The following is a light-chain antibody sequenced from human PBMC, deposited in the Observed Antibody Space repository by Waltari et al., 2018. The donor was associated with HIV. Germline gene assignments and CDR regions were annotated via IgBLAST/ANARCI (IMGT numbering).Light chain of an antibody. CDR2: LGS. Sequence: DIVMTQFPLSLPVTPGEAASISCRSSQRLLHGSGFDYLDWYLQKPGQPPQLLIYLGSNRASGVSDRFSGSGSGTDFTLEISKVEPEDVGVYFCMQSLQTPLTFGGGTKVE. J-gene: IGKJ4*01. CDR1: QRLLHGSGFDY. CDR3: MQSLQTPLT. V-gene: IGKV2-28*01.